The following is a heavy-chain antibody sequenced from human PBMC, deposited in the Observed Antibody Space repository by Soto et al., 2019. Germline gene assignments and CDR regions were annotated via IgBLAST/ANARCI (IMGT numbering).Heavy chain of an antibody. D-gene: IGHD3-22*01. CDR1: GGTFSSYA. V-gene: IGHV1-69*13. Sequence: SVKVSCKASGGTFSSYAISWVRQAPGQGLEWMGGIIPIFGTANYAQKFQGRVTITADESTSTAYMELSSLRSEDTAVYYCARGNYYDSSGYYYTFGYWGQGTLVTVS. CDR2: IIPIFGTA. CDR3: ARGNYYDSSGYYYTFGY. J-gene: IGHJ4*02.